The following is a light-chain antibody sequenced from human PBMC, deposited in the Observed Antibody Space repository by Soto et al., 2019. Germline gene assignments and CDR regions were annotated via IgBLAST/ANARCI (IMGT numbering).Light chain of an antibody. Sequence: EIIMTPSPATLSLSPGERATLSCRASERLTGNLAWYQHKPGQAPRLLIYEVSTRATYIPARFSGRGSRTEFTLTISSLQSDDSADYFCQQYQDWPRTFGQGTKLEIK. CDR2: EVS. CDR1: ERLTGN. J-gene: IGKJ1*01. V-gene: IGKV3-15*01. CDR3: QQYQDWPRT.